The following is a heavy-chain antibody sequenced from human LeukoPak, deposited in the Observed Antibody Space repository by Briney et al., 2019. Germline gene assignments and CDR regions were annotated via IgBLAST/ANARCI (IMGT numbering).Heavy chain of an antibody. J-gene: IGHJ4*02. D-gene: IGHD3-22*01. CDR3: ARDLGYYDSSGYPDY. CDR1: GFTFSSYG. CDR2: ISYDGSNK. Sequence: GGSLRLSCAASGFTFSSYGMHWVRQAPGKGLEWVAVISYDGSNKYYADSVKGRFTISRDNSKNTLYLQMNSLRAEDTAVYYCARDLGYYDSSGYPDYWGQGTLVTVSS. V-gene: IGHV3-30*03.